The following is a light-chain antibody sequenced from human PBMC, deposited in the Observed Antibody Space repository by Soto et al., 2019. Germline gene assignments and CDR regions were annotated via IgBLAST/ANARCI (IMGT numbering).Light chain of an antibody. J-gene: IGLJ1*01. CDR1: SSDVGGYNY. Sequence: QSVLTQPRSVSGSPGQSVTISCTGTSSDVGGYNYVSWYQQHPGKAPKVMIYDVSKRPSGVPDRFSGSKSGNTASLTISGLQAEDEADYYCCSCVGSYILYVFGTGTKLTVL. CDR3: CSCVGSYILYV. CDR2: DVS. V-gene: IGLV2-11*01.